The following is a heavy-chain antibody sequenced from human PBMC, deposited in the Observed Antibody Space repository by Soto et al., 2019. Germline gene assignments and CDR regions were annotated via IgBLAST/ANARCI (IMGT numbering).Heavy chain of an antibody. CDR3: ARAIKWEYYYYYGMDV. Sequence: SETLSLTCTVSGGSISSGDYYWSWIRQPPGKGLEWIGYIYYSGSTYYNPSLKSRVTISVDTSKNQFSLKLSSVTAADTAVYYCARAIKWEYYYYYGMDVWGQGTTVT. CDR1: GGSISSGDYY. V-gene: IGHV4-30-4*01. D-gene: IGHD1-26*01. CDR2: IYYSGST. J-gene: IGHJ6*02.